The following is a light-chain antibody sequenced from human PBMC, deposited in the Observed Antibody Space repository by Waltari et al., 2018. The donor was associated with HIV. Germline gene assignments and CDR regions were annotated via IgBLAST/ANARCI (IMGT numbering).Light chain of an antibody. CDR1: SPKTGNKY. CDR3: AAWEDSMGGPV. CDR2: RTT. J-gene: IGLJ3*02. V-gene: IGLV1-47*01. Sequence: QSLLTHPPSASATPGQRVTIPGSRISPKTGNKYQNSYQQLPGTAPKVLIYRTTQRPSGVPERFSGSKSGNSASLAISGLRSEDEADYYCAAWEDSMGGPVFGGGTKLIVL.